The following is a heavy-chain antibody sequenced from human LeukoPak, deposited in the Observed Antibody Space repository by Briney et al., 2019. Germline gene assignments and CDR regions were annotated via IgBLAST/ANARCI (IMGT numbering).Heavy chain of an antibody. V-gene: IGHV4-38-2*02. CDR3: ARDRLRWPKIDY. J-gene: IGHJ4*02. CDR1: GYSISSGYY. Sequence: SETLSLTCTVSGYSISSGYYWGWIRQPPGKGLEWIGSIYHSGSTYYNPSLKSRVTISVDTSKNQFSLKLSSVTAADTAVYYCARDRLRWPKIDYWGQGTLVTVSS. CDR2: IYHSGST. D-gene: IGHD4-23*01.